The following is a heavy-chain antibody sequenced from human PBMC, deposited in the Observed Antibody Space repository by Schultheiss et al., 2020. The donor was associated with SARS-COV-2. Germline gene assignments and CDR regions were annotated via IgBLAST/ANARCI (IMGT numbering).Heavy chain of an antibody. CDR3: AKVEDTDYSSSFDY. CDR1: GFTFNDYA. CDR2: IRGSGGNT. Sequence: GGSLRLSCIVSGFTFNDYAMTWVRQAPGKGLEWVSVIRGSGGNTFYADSVKGRFIMTRDNSKNTLYLQMSGLRGDDTAIYYCAKVEDTDYSSSFDYWGQGTLVTVSS. J-gene: IGHJ4*02. V-gene: IGHV3-23*01. D-gene: IGHD6-19*01.